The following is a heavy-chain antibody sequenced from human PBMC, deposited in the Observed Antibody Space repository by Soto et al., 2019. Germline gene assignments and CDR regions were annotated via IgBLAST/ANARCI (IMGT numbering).Heavy chain of an antibody. V-gene: IGHV3-23*01. D-gene: IGHD1-26*01. CDR3: ARMWEPQHEGSDI. Sequence: EGSLRLSCAASGFAFSSYAMTWVRQAPGKGLEWVSAVSDGGGATVYADSVKGRFTISRDNSKDTLFLQMNSLRADDTAVYYCARMWEPQHEGSDIWGQGTMVTVSS. CDR2: VSDGGGAT. J-gene: IGHJ3*02. CDR1: GFAFSSYA.